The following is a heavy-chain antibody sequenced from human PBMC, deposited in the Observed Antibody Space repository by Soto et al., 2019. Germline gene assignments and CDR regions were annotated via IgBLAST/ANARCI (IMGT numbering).Heavy chain of an antibody. CDR2: IYYSGST. V-gene: IGHV4-39*01. CDR1: GGSISSSRYY. CDR3: ARQTYYYDSSGPQEAFDI. D-gene: IGHD3-22*01. J-gene: IGHJ3*02. Sequence: SETLSLTCTVSGGSISSSRYYWGWIRQPPGKGLEWIGSIYYSGSTYYNPSLKSRVTISVDTSKNQFSLKLSSVTAADTAVYYCARQTYYYDSSGPQEAFDIWGQGTMVTVSS.